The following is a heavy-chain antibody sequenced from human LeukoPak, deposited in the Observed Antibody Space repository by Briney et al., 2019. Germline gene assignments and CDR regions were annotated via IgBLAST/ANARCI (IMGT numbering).Heavy chain of an antibody. V-gene: IGHV3-48*04. CDR2: ISSSSSTI. D-gene: IGHD3-22*01. Sequence: PGGSLRLSCVASGFTLSSYSMNWVRQAPGKGLEWVSYISSSSSTIYYADSVKGRFTISRDNAKNSLYLQMNSLRAEDTAVYYCARDFPDYYDSSGPPPSDYWGQGTLVTVSP. CDR1: GFTLSSYS. CDR3: ARDFPDYYDSSGPPPSDY. J-gene: IGHJ4*02.